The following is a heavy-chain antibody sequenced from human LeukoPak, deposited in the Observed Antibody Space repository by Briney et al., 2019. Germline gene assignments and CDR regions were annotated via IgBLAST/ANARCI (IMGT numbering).Heavy chain of an antibody. CDR1: GFTFSSYA. CDR3: ARVSIGAWYFDL. D-gene: IGHD3-16*01. V-gene: IGHV3-23*01. J-gene: IGHJ2*01. CDR2: ISGSGGST. Sequence: GGSLRLSCAASGFTFSSYAMSWVRQAPGKGLEWVSGISGSGGSTYYADSVKGRFTISRDNAKNTQYLQMNRLGAEDTAVYYCARVSIGAWYFDLWGRGTLVTVSS.